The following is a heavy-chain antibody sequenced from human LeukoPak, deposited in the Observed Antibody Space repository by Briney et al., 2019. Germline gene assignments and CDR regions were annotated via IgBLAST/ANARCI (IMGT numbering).Heavy chain of an antibody. CDR1: GFTFDDYA. J-gene: IGHJ3*02. CDR2: ISWNSGSI. V-gene: IGHV3-9*01. D-gene: IGHD3-10*01. CDR3: ARADNGSGSYAFDI. Sequence: PGGSLRLSCAASGFTFDDYAMHWVRQAPGPGLEWVSGISWNSGSIGYADSVKGRFTISRDNSKNTLDLQMRSLRAEDTAVYYCARADNGSGSYAFDIWGQGTRVTVSS.